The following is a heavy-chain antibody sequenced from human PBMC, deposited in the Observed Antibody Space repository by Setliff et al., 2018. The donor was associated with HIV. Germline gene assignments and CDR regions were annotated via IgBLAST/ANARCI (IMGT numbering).Heavy chain of an antibody. J-gene: IGHJ4*02. CDR1: GGPISTNDYY. CDR3: VTVVQDDLGVALFDY. V-gene: IGHV4-39*01. Sequence: SETLSLTCTVSGGPISTNDYYWGFIRQSPGKGLEWIGSVYFNGITHDNPSLKSRVTTSVDTSENQFFLHLSSVTAADTAIYYCVTVVQDDLGVALFDYWGQGALVTVSS. D-gene: IGHD3-3*01. CDR2: VYFNGIT.